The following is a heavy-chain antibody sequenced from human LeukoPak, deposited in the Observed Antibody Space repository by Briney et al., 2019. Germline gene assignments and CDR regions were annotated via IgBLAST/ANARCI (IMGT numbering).Heavy chain of an antibody. CDR3: ARAGLGGTYLNWFES. CDR2: VYSSDNA. D-gene: IGHD6-19*01. J-gene: IGHJ5*01. Sequence: PSETLSLTCTVSGGSISSYFWNWIRQSPGKGLEWIGYVYSSDNASYNPSLKSRVTISLDTSKNRFSLRLSSVTAADTAVYYCARAGLGGTYLNWFESWGQGTLVTVSS. V-gene: IGHV4-59*01. CDR1: GGSISSYF.